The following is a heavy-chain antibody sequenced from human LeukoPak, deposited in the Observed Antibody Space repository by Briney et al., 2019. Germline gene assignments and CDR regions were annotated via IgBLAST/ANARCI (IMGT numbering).Heavy chain of an antibody. CDR1: VYAFTTYY. V-gene: IGHV1-2*02. Sequence: ASVNVSCKASVYAFTTYYIHWVRQAPGQGLEWTGCINPNNGDSKYAQKFQGRVTMTRATSIATAYMEVSRLASGDTAVYFCARAGYDYGDSSDFWGQGTLVTVSS. J-gene: IGHJ4*02. CDR3: ARAGYDYGDSSDF. D-gene: IGHD4-17*01. CDR2: INPNNGDS.